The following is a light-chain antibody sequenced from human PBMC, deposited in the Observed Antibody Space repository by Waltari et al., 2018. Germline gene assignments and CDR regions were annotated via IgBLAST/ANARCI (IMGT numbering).Light chain of an antibody. V-gene: IGLV2-14*03. CDR3: SSFTGSSTLV. Sequence: QSALTQPASVSGSPGQSITISCTGTRSEVGGYNYVSWYQQHPGRAPKVMICDVSNRPSGVSNRFSGSKSGNTASLTISGLQAEDEADYYCSSFTGSSTLVFGGGTKLTVL. CDR1: RSEVGGYNY. J-gene: IGLJ2*01. CDR2: DVS.